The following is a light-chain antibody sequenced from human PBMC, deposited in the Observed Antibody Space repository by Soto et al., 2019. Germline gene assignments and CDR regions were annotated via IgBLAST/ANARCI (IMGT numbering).Light chain of an antibody. J-gene: IGKJ1*01. CDR3: QQYVSSPRT. V-gene: IGKV3-20*01. Sequence: EIVLTQSPGTLSLSPGERGTLSCRASQSVSSNYLAWYQQKPGQAPRLLIYGASSRATGIPDRFSGSGSGTDFTLTISRLEPEDFAVYYCQQYVSSPRTFGQGTKVDIK. CDR1: QSVSSNY. CDR2: GAS.